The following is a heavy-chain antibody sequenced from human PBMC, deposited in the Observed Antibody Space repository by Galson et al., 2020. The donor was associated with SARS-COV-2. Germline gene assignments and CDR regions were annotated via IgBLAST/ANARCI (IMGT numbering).Heavy chain of an antibody. CDR2: INSNGSTT. CDR1: GFTFSNYW. D-gene: IGHD1-26*01. V-gene: IGHV3-74*01. Sequence: GGSLRLSCAASGFTFSNYWMHWVRQVPGKGLVWVSRINSNGSTTRYAESVKGRFTISRDNAKNTLYLQMNSLRAEDTALYYCTATRAYWGQGTLVTVSS. J-gene: IGHJ4*02. CDR3: TATRAY.